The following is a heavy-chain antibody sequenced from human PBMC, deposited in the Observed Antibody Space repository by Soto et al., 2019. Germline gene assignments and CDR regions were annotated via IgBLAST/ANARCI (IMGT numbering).Heavy chain of an antibody. J-gene: IGHJ1*01. CDR3: ARTYFGSGSYSY. CDR1: GGSISGTNEY. D-gene: IGHD3-10*01. CDR2: IHYDGRT. Sequence: QLQLQESGPGLVEPSETLSLTCTVSGGSISGTNEYWGWIRQPPGKGLEWIASIHYDGRTYYTPSLKRRLIISADTSKNHFSLKLSSVTAADTAVYYCARTYFGSGSYSYWGQGTLVIVSS. V-gene: IGHV4-39*02.